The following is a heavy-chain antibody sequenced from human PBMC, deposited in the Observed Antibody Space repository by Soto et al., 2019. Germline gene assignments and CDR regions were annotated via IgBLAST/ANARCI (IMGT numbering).Heavy chain of an antibody. CDR3: ERDSRGSYYDAFEI. D-gene: IGHD1-26*01. V-gene: IGHV1-3*01. CDR1: GYTFTSYA. J-gene: IGHJ3*02. CDR2: INAGNGNT. Sequence: ASVKVSCKASGYTFTSYAMHWVRQAPGQRLEWMGWINAGNGNTKYSQKFQGRVTITRDTSASTAYMELNSLRSEDRAVYYCERDSRGSYYDAFEIWGQGTMVTVSS.